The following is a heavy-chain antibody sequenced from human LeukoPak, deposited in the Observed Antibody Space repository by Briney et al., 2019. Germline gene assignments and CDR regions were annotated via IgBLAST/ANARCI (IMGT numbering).Heavy chain of an antibody. Sequence: GASVKVSCKASGYTFTGYYMHWVRQAPGQGLEWMGWINPNSGGTNYAQKFQGRVTMTRDTSISTAYMEVSRLRSDDTAVYYCARVGVYDSTGYRHFYYYYMDVWGKGTTVTVSS. CDR2: INPNSGGT. J-gene: IGHJ6*03. CDR1: GYTFTGYY. V-gene: IGHV1-2*02. CDR3: ARVGVYDSTGYRHFYYYYMDV. D-gene: IGHD3-22*01.